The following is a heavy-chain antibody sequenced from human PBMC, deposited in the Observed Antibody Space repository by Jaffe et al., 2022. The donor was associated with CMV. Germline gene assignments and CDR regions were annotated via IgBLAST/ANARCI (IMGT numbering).Heavy chain of an antibody. CDR2: ISGSGGST. J-gene: IGHJ3*02. CDR3: ATHSKWLPMFRGAFDI. D-gene: IGHD3-22*01. CDR1: GFTFSSYA. V-gene: IGHV3-23*04. Sequence: EVQLVESGGGLVQPGGSLRLSCAASGFTFSSYAMSWVRQAPGKGLEWVSAISGSGGSTYYADSVKGRFTISRDNSKNTLYLQMNSLRAEDTAVYYCATHSKWLPMFRGAFDIWGQGTMVTVSS.